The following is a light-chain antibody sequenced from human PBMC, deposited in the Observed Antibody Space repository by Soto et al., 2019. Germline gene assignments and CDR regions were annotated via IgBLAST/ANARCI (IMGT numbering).Light chain of an antibody. V-gene: IGKV3-15*01. J-gene: IGKJ1*01. CDR3: QYYNNWPRT. CDR1: KSVSSN. Sequence: EIVMTQSPATLSVSPGERATLSCRASKSVSSNLAWYQQKPGQAPRLLIYGASTRATGIPARFSGSGSGTEFTLTISSLQSEDFAVYYCQYYNNWPRTFGQGTKVEI. CDR2: GAS.